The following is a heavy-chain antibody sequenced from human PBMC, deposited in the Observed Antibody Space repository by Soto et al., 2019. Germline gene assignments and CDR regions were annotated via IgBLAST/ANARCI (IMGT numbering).Heavy chain of an antibody. CDR1: GFSFNNYA. CDR3: AKDVEAVKGSCTSSSCRYTHNEGYCDY. V-gene: IGHV3-23*01. D-gene: IGHD2-2*01. Sequence: EVQLLESGGGLIQPGGSLRLSCAASGFSFNNYAMNWVRQAPRKGLEWVSAISGSGGSTHYADSVKGRFTISRDNSKNTLYLQMNSLRAEDTAVYYCAKDVEAVKGSCTSSSCRYTHNEGYCDYWGQGTLVTVSS. CDR2: ISGSGGST. J-gene: IGHJ4*02.